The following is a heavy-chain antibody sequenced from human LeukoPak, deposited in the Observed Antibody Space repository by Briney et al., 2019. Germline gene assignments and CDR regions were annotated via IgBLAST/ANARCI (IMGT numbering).Heavy chain of an antibody. CDR3: ARGRGYSYGYYFDY. J-gene: IGHJ4*02. V-gene: IGHV4-34*01. CDR2: INHSGST. D-gene: IGHD5-18*01. CDR1: VGSFSGYY. Sequence: PSETLSLTCAVYVGSFSGYYWSWIRQPPGKGLEWIGEINHSGSTNYNPSLKSRVTISVDTSKSQFSLKLSSVTSADTAVYYCARGRGYSYGYYFDYWGQGSLVTVSS.